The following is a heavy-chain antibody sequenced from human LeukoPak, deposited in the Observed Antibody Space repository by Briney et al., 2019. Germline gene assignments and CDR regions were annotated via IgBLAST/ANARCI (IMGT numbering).Heavy chain of an antibody. Sequence: GGSLRLSCAASGFTFSSYAMSWVRQAPGKGLEWVSGISDSGGSTYYADSVKGRFTISRDNSKNTVYLQMSSLGAEDTAAYFCARSDSGSYNYWGQGTLVTVSS. CDR1: GFTFSSYA. D-gene: IGHD1-26*01. CDR3: ARSDSGSYNY. V-gene: IGHV3-23*01. J-gene: IGHJ4*02. CDR2: ISDSGGST.